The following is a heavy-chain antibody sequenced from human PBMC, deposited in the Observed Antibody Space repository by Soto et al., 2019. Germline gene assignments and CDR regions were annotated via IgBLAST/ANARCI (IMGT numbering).Heavy chain of an antibody. Sequence: QVQLVESGGGVVQPGRSLRLSCAASGFTFSSYGMHWVRQATGKGLEWVAVISYDGSNKYYADSVKGRFTISRDNSKNTLYLKMNSLRAEDTAVYYCAKYRRPNYYYGMDVWGQGTTVTVSS. CDR3: AKYRRPNYYYGMDV. CDR1: GFTFSSYG. D-gene: IGHD1-26*01. V-gene: IGHV3-30*18. CDR2: ISYDGSNK. J-gene: IGHJ6*02.